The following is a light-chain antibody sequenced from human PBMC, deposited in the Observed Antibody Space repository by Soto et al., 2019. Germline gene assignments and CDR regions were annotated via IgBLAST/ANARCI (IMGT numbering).Light chain of an antibody. CDR1: QSVSSSY. J-gene: IGKJ3*01. V-gene: IGKV3-20*01. CDR2: GAS. CDR3: QHYSSSPPEFT. Sequence: EIVLTQSPATLSLSPGERATLSCRASQSVSSSYLAWYQQRPGQAPRLLIFGASYRATGIPDRFSGSGSGTDFTLTISRLEPEDSAVYYCQHYSSSPPEFTFGPGTKVDSK.